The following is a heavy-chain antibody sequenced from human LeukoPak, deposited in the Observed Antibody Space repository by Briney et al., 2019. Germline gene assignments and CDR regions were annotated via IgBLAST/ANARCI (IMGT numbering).Heavy chain of an antibody. CDR1: GFTFSSYT. CDR3: ARDPLKRAFDI. J-gene: IGHJ3*02. V-gene: IGHV3-21*01. Sequence: AGGSLRLSCAASGFTFSSYTMNWVRQAPGGGLECVSSIGGSSINIYYADSVKGRFTISRDNAKNSLYLQMNSLRAEDTAVYYCARDPLKRAFDIWGQGTMVTVSS. CDR2: IGGSSINI.